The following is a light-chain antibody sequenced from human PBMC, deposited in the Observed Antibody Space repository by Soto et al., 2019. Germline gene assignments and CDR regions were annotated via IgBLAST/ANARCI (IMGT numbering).Light chain of an antibody. CDR2: EVS. Sequence: QSVLTQPASVSGSPGQSITISCTGTSSDVGGYKYVSWYQQHPGKSPRLMIYEVSNRPSGVSHRFSGSKSGNTASLTISGLXAEDEADYYCSSYTSSSTLYVFGTGTKVTVL. CDR1: SSDVGGYKY. V-gene: IGLV2-14*01. J-gene: IGLJ1*01. CDR3: SSYTSSSTLYV.